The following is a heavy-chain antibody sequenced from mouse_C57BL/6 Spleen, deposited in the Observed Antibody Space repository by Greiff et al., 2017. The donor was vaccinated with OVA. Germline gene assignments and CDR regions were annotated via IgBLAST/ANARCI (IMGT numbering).Heavy chain of an antibody. CDR1: GYTFTSYW. CDR3: ARKRLGTLYWDFDV. V-gene: IGHV1-61*01. J-gene: IGHJ1*03. CDR2: IYPSDSET. Sequence: QVQLQQPGAELVRPGSSVKLSCKASGYTFTSYWMDWVKQRPGQGLEWIGNIYPSDSETHYNQKFKDKATLTVDKSSSTAYMQLSSLTSEDSAVYYCARKRLGTLYWDFDVWGTRTTVTVSS.